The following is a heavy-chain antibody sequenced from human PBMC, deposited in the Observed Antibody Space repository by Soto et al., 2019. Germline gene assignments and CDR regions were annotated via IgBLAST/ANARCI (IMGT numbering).Heavy chain of an antibody. CDR3: ARCRLIAALPPGDY. D-gene: IGHD6-6*01. CDR1: GYTFTSYG. Sequence: QVQLVQSGAEVKKPGASVKVSCKASGYTFTSYGITWVRQATGQGLEWMGWISAYKGDTNYAQKLQGRVTMTTDTSTSTAYMELRSLRSDDTAVYYCARCRLIAALPPGDYWGQGTLVTVSS. V-gene: IGHV1-18*01. J-gene: IGHJ4*02. CDR2: ISAYKGDT.